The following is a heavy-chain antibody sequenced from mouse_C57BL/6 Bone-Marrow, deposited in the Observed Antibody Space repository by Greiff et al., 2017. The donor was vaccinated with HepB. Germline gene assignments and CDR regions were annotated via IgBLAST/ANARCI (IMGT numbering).Heavy chain of an antibody. CDR3: ARPVYYYASWFAY. V-gene: IGHV5-17*01. D-gene: IGHD1-1*01. CDR1: GFTFSDYG. J-gene: IGHJ3*01. CDR2: ISSGNSTN. Sequence: EVQRVESGGGLVKPGGSLKLSCAASGFTFSDYGMHWVRQAPEKGLEWVAYISSGNSTNYYTDTLKGRFTISRDNAKNTLFLQITSLRSEDTAMYYCARPVYYYASWFAYWGQGTLVTVSA.